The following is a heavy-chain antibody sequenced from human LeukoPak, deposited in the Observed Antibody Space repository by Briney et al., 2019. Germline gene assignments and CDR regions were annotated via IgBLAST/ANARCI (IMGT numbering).Heavy chain of an antibody. CDR2: IDPEDGQT. CDR1: GYTFTHYN. Sequence: GATVTISCMTSGYTFTHYNMHWVQQAPGKGIEWMGRIDPEDGQTIYGETFRGRVTISADKSKDTFYMELTNVTSDDAAVYYCARVTGLLQLDYWGQGTQVTVSS. CDR3: ARVTGLLQLDY. V-gene: IGHV1-69-2*01. D-gene: IGHD2-21*02. J-gene: IGHJ4*02.